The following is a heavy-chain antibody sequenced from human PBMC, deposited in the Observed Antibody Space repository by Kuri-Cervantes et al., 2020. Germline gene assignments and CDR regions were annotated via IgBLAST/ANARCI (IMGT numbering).Heavy chain of an antibody. CDR3: ARGRYYYDSSRDGSPPH. D-gene: IGHD3-22*01. Sequence: GESLKISCAASGFPFSSYSMNWVRQAPGKGLQWVSYILPSGSAMYYADSVKGRFTISRDNAKNSLYLQMNSLRAEDTVVYYCARGRYYYDSSRDGSPPHWGQGTLVTVSS. J-gene: IGHJ4*02. V-gene: IGHV3-48*01. CDR1: GFPFSSYS. CDR2: ILPSGSAM.